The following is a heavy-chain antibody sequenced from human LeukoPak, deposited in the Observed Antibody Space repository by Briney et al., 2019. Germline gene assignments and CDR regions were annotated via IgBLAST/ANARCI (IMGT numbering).Heavy chain of an antibody. CDR1: GFTFSSYW. Sequence: GGSLRLSCAASGFTFSSYWMSWVRQAPGKGLEWVSVIYSGGSTYYADSVKGRFTISRDNSKNTLYLQMNSLRAEDTAVYYCARSDYDSSGSIDYWGQGTLVTVSS. CDR2: IYSGGST. J-gene: IGHJ4*02. CDR3: ARSDYDSSGSIDY. V-gene: IGHV3-53*01. D-gene: IGHD3-22*01.